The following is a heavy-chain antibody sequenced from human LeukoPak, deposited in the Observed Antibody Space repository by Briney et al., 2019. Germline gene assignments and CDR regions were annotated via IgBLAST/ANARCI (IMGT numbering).Heavy chain of an antibody. CDR2: INPNSGGT. CDR1: GYTFTGYY. J-gene: IGHJ4*02. CDR3: ARVSRRWHDSLDY. D-gene: IGHD1-1*01. V-gene: IGHV1-2*02. Sequence: ASVKVSCKASGYTFTGYYMHWVRQAPGQGLEWMGWINPNSGGTNYAQKFQSRVTMTRDTSISTVYMELSRLRSDDTAVYYCARVSRRWHDSLDYWGQGTLVTVSS.